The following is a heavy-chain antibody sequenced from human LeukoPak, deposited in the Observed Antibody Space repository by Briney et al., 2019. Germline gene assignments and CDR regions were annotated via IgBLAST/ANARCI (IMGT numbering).Heavy chain of an antibody. CDR3: GGAFGGVIVSAD. J-gene: IGHJ4*02. V-gene: IGHV1-69*04. CDR1: GGTFSSYA. Sequence: ASVKVSCKASGGTFSSYAISWVRQAPGQGLERMGRIIPILGIANYAQKFQGRVTITADKSTSTAYMELSSLRSEDTAVYYCGGAFGGVIVSADWGQGTLVTVSS. D-gene: IGHD3-16*02. CDR2: IIPILGIA.